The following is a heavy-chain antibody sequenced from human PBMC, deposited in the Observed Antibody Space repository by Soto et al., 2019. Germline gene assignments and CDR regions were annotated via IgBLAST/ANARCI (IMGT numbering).Heavy chain of an antibody. Sequence: SGGSQILSCAASGLTFSSYSRNWVSPAPGKGLEWVSSISSSSSYIYYADSVKGRFTISRDNAKNSLYLQMNSLSAEDTAVYYWANTPNLGYCSGGGCYSDYYYYMVVVGKETTVTISS. CDR3: ANTPNLGYCSGGGCYSDYYYYMVV. CDR1: GLTFSSYS. V-gene: IGHV3-21*01. J-gene: IGHJ6*03. D-gene: IGHD2-15*01. CDR2: ISSSSSYI.